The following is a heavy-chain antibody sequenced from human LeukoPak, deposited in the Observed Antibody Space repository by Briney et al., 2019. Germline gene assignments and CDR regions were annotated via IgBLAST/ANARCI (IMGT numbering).Heavy chain of an antibody. V-gene: IGHV1-18*01. D-gene: IGHD3-3*01. Sequence: EASVKVSCKASGYTFTSYGISWVRQAPGQGLEWMGWISAYNGNTNYAQKFQGRVTMTRDTSTSTVYMELSSLRSEDTAVYYCAMKFYDFWSGYLDYWGQGTLVTVSS. CDR2: ISAYNGNT. J-gene: IGHJ4*02. CDR1: GYTFTSYG. CDR3: AMKFYDFWSGYLDY.